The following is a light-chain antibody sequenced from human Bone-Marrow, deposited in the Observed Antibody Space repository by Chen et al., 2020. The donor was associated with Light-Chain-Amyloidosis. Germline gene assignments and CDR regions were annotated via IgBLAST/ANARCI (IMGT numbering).Light chain of an antibody. Sequence: EIVLSQSPGTLSFSSGEGANYSCRASQTLSIKYLTWYQQKFGKDPRLLIYGSSSRSTGIPDRFTGSGSGTDFTLTINRLGPEDFAMYYCQQYGTSPLTFGGGTKVEIK. CDR1: QTLSIKY. J-gene: IGKJ4*01. CDR3: QQYGTSPLT. CDR2: GSS. V-gene: IGKV3-20*01.